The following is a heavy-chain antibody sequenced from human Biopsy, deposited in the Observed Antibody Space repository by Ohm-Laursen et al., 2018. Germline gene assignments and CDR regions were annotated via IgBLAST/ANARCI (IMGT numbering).Heavy chain of an antibody. Sequence: QTLSLTCAVSGGSFSGTYWSWIRQTPGKGLEWVGEINHSGSTKYNPSFESRVTISVDTSKNQFSLNLFSVTAADAARYFCARGEYYAYWSGARKLNYFDYWGQGTLVIVSS. CDR2: INHSGST. J-gene: IGHJ4*02. D-gene: IGHD3-3*01. CDR1: GGSFSGTY. CDR3: ARGEYYAYWSGARKLNYFDY. V-gene: IGHV4-34*01.